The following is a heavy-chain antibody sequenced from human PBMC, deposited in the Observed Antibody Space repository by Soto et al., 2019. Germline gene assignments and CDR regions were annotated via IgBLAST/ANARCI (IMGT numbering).Heavy chain of an antibody. V-gene: IGHV3-7*01. Sequence: GGSLRLSCAASGFTFSSYWMSWVRQAPGKGLEWVANIKQDGSEKYYVDSVKGRFTISRDNAKNSLYLQMNSLRAEDTAVYYCARDPSPILLWFGELAPDAFDIWGQGTMVTVSS. J-gene: IGHJ3*02. CDR3: ARDPSPILLWFGELAPDAFDI. CDR1: GFTFSSYW. D-gene: IGHD3-10*01. CDR2: IKQDGSEK.